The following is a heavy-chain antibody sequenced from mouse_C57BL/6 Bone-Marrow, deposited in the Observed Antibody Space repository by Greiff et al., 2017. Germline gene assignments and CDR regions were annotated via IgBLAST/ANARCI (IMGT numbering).Heavy chain of an antibody. V-gene: IGHV5-6*01. CDR3: AAGIAMDY. J-gene: IGHJ4*01. CDR1: GFTFSSYG. Sequence: EVNVVESGGDLVKPGGSLKLSCAASGFTFSSYGMSWVRQTPDKRLEWVATISSGGSYTYYPDSVKGRFTISRDNAKNTLYLQMSSLKSEDTAMYYCAAGIAMDYWGQGTSVTVSS. CDR2: ISSGGSYT. D-gene: IGHD4-1*01.